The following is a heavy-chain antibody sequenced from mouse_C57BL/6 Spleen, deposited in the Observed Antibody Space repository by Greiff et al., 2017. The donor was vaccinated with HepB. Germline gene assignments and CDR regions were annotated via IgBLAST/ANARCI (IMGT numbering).Heavy chain of an antibody. V-gene: IGHV3-6*01. J-gene: IGHJ1*03. Sequence: EVQLQQSGPGLVKPSQSLSLTCSVTGYSITSGYYWNWIRQFPGNKLEWMGYISYDGSNNYNPSLKNRISITRDTSKNQFFLKLNSVTTEDTATYYCAREGTTEYFDVWGTGTTVTVSS. CDR1: GYSITSGYY. D-gene: IGHD1-1*01. CDR3: AREGTTEYFDV. CDR2: ISYDGSN.